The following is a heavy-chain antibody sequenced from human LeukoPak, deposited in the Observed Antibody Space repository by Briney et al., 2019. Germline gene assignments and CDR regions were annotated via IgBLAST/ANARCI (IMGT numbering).Heavy chain of an antibody. Sequence: SETLSLTCAVYGGSFSGYYWSWIRQPPGKGLEWIGEINHSGSTNYNPSLKSRVTISVDTSKNQFSLKLTSVTSADTAVYYCARGRCYNSFDYWGQGTLVTVSS. CDR3: ARGRCYNSFDY. J-gene: IGHJ4*02. CDR1: GGSFSGYY. D-gene: IGHD3-16*02. V-gene: IGHV4-34*01. CDR2: INHSGST.